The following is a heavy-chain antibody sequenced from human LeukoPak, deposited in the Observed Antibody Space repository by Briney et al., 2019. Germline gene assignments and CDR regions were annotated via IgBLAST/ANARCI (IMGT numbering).Heavy chain of an antibody. J-gene: IGHJ4*02. CDR2: AISTGSTT. V-gene: IGHV3-48*01. Sequence: PVQPLDSPSAAISTGSTTYYADSVKGRFTISRDNANNSLSLQMSSLRAEDTAVYYCATGVWGYCSRNSCPLDNWGQGTLVTVAS. D-gene: IGHD2-2*01. CDR3: ATGVWGYCSRNSCPLDN.